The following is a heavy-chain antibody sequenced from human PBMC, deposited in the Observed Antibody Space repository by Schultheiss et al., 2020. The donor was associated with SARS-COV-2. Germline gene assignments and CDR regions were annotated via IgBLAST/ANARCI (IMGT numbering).Heavy chain of an antibody. Sequence: GESLKISCKGSGYSLTTYWIGWVRQMPGKGLEWMGIIYPGDSDTRYSPSFQGQVTISADKSISTAYLQWSSLKASDTAMYYCARVLGITMILDRWGAFDVWGQGRMVTVSS. J-gene: IGHJ3*01. CDR3: ARVLGITMILDRWGAFDV. CDR1: GYSLTTYW. D-gene: IGHD3-22*01. CDR2: IYPGDSDT. V-gene: IGHV5-51*01.